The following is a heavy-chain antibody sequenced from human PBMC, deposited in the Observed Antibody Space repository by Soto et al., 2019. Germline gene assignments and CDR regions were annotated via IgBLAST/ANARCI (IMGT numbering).Heavy chain of an antibody. CDR1: GLIFSNYK. J-gene: IGHJ4*02. Sequence: GGSLRLSCAASGLIFSNYKMHWVRQAPGRGLVWVSRISTDGSVTDYADSVKGRFTVSRDNAKNTLYLQMNSLRAGDTAVYYCARDTDGLHYWGQGTLVTVSS. V-gene: IGHV3-74*01. CDR2: ISTDGSVT. CDR3: ARDTDGLHY.